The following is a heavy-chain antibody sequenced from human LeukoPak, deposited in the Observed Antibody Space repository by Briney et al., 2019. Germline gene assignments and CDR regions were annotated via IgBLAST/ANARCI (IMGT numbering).Heavy chain of an antibody. J-gene: IGHJ6*03. CDR2: IYYSGST. Sequence: PSETLSLTCTVSGGSISSSSYYWGWIRQPPGKGLEWIGSIYYSGSTYYNPSLKSRVTIFVDTSKNQFSLKLSSVTAADTAVYYCARQYSDFWNGKRHYYYYYMDVWGKGTTVTVSS. V-gene: IGHV4-39*01. D-gene: IGHD3-3*01. CDR1: GGSISSSSYY. CDR3: ARQYSDFWNGKRHYYYYYMDV.